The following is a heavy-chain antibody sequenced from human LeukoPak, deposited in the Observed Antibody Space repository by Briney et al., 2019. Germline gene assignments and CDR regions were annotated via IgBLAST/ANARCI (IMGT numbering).Heavy chain of an antibody. CDR2: ISGYNGNT. CDR1: GGTFSSYG. V-gene: IGHV1-18*01. CDR3: ARDVGDIVTIPAAISVP. Sequence: ASVKVSCKASGGTFSSYGISWVRQAPGQGLEWMGWISGYNGNTNYAQMIQGRVTMTTDTSTSTAYMEVRSLRSDDTAMYYCARDVGDIVTIPAAISVPWGQGTLVTVSS. J-gene: IGHJ5*02. D-gene: IGHD2-2*01.